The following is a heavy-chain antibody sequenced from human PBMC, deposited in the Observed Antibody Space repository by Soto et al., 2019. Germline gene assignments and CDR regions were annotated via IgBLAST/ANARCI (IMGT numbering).Heavy chain of an antibody. J-gene: IGHJ4*02. CDR3: ARDRARGEGGTASPVSFDC. CDR2: IWYDGSNK. Sequence: QVQLVESGGGVVQPGRSLRLSCAASGFTFSNYGMHWVRQAQGKGLEWVALIWYDGSNKYYADYVKGRVTISRDNSKNTLYLRMRGVRAEDTGSYYCARDRARGEGGTASPVSFDCWGQGPLVTVSS. D-gene: IGHD3-16*01. CDR1: GFTFSNYG. V-gene: IGHV3-33*01.